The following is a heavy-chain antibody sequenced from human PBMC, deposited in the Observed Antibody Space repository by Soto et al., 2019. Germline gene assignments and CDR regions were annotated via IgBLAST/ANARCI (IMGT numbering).Heavy chain of an antibody. CDR3: ARELHYLGIDY. CDR2: IWYDGSNK. J-gene: IGHJ4*02. CDR1: GFTFSSYG. D-gene: IGHD3-16*01. Sequence: QVQLVESGGGVVQPGRSLRLSCAASGFTFSSYGMHWVRQAPGKGLEWVAVIWYDGSNKYYADSVKGRFTISRDNSKNTLYLQMNSLRAEDTAVYYCARELHYLGIDYWGQGTLVTVSS. V-gene: IGHV3-33*01.